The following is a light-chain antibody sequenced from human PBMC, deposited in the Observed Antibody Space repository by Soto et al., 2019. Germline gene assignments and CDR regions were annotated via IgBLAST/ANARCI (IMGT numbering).Light chain of an antibody. J-gene: IGLJ2*01. CDR1: SSNIGAGYD. V-gene: IGLV1-40*01. CDR2: GNS. CDR3: QSYDTSVSGPVV. Sequence: QSVLTQPPSVSGAPGQRVTISCTGSSSNIGAGYDVHWYQQLPETAPRLLIYGNSNRPSGVPDRFSGPKSGTSASLAITGLQAEDEADYYCQSYDTSVSGPVVFGGGTKLTVL.